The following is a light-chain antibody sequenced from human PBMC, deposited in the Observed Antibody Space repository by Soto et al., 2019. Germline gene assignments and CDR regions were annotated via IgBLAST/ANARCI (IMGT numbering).Light chain of an antibody. V-gene: IGKV1-33*01. CDR3: QQYDNLWT. J-gene: IGKJ1*01. Sequence: DIQMTQSPSSLSASIGDRVTITCQASHDIRNYLNWYQHKPGKAPRLLIYDASNLETGVPSRFSGSGSETDFTFTISSLQPEDIGTYFCQQYDNLWTFGQGTKVEIK. CDR1: HDIRNY. CDR2: DAS.